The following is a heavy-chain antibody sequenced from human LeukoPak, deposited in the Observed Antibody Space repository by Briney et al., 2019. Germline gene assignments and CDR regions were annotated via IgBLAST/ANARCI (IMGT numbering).Heavy chain of an antibody. CDR2: MNPNSGNT. CDR3: SRGLTGYYFTYYYYYMDV. Sequence: ASVKVSCKASGYTFTSYDINWVRQATGQGLEWMGWMNPNSGNTGYAHKFQGRVTMTRNTSISTAYMELSSLRSEDTAVYYCSRGLTGYYFTYYYYYMDVWGKGTTVTISS. D-gene: IGHD3-9*01. V-gene: IGHV1-8*01. J-gene: IGHJ6*03. CDR1: GYTFTSYD.